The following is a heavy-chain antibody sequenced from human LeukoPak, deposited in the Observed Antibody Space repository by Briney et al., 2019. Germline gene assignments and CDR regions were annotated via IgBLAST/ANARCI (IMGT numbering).Heavy chain of an antibody. CDR3: VSFYETY. CDR2: IGADADSA. J-gene: IGHJ4*02. CDR1: GFTFSDCA. D-gene: IGHD2-2*01. V-gene: IGHV3-23*01. Sequence: GGSLRLSCAASGFTFSDCAMTWVRQAPGKGLEWVSAIGADADSAYYADSVKGRFTISKDNAKNTVYLQMNNLRAEDTAVYYCVSFYETYWGRGTLVTVSS.